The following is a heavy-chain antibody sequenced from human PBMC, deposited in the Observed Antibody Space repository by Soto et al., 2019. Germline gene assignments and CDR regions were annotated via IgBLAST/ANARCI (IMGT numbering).Heavy chain of an antibody. CDR1: GGSISSGGYY. D-gene: IGHD3-3*01. J-gene: IGHJ5*02. CDR3: ARGWALRFLEWLVWFDP. Sequence: SETLSLTCTVSGGSISSGGYYWSWIRQHPGKGLEWIGYIYYSGSTYYNPSLKSRVTISVDTSKNQFSLKLSSVTAADTAVYYCARGWALRFLEWLVWFDPWGQGTLVTVSS. CDR2: IYYSGST. V-gene: IGHV4-31*03.